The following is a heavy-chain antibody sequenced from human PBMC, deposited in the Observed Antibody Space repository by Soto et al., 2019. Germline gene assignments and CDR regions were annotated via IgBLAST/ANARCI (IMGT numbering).Heavy chain of an antibody. CDR3: ARDVAARPPFDY. CDR1: GDSVSSNSAT. D-gene: IGHD6-6*01. J-gene: IGHJ4*02. Sequence: SQTLSLTCAISGDSVSSNSATWNWIRQSPSRGLEWLGRTYYRSKWSNDYAVPVKSRITINADTSKNQFSLQLSSVTPEDTAVYYCARDVAARPPFDYWGQGTLVPVSS. V-gene: IGHV6-1*01. CDR2: TYYRSKWSN.